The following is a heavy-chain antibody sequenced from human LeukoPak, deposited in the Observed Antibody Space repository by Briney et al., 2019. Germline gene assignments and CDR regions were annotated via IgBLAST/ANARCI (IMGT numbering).Heavy chain of an antibody. V-gene: IGHV1-2*02. J-gene: IGHJ4*02. CDR3: TRALRLGELSSNYY. D-gene: IGHD3-16*02. CDR1: GYTFTAYY. Sequence: ASVKVSCKASGYTFTAYYMHWVRQAPGQGLEWMGWINPNGGGTDSAQKFQGRVTMTRETSISTAYMELSRLRSDDTAVYYCTRALRLGELSSNYYWGQGTLVTVSS. CDR2: INPNGGGT.